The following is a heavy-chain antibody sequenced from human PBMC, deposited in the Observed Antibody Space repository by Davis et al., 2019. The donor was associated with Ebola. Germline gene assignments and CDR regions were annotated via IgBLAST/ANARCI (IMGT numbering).Heavy chain of an antibody. V-gene: IGHV3-23*01. CDR1: GFTFSNYA. D-gene: IGHD7-27*01. CDR3: AKDVVPNWDRGWFDS. J-gene: IGHJ5*01. Sequence: GGSLRLSCEPSGFTFSNYAMSWVGQAPGKGLGWVSGLTGSGKTYYADSVKGRFIISRDNSKNMLYLQMNSLRTEDTALYYCAKDVVPNWDRGWFDSWGQGTLVTVSS. CDR2: LTGSGKT.